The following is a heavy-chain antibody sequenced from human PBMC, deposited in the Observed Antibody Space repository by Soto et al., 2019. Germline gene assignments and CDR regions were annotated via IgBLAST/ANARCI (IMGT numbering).Heavy chain of an antibody. CDR2: INHSGTI. D-gene: IGHD2-21*02. Sequence: QVRLQQWGAGLLKPSETLSLTCAVYGGSLGGDYWTWIRQAPGKGLEWIGEINHSGTINFDPSLRSRLTISLDTSKKEFSLKLSSVTDADTGTYYCARADRTLVTSYSLDVWGQGTTVTVSS. CDR1: GGSLGGDY. V-gene: IGHV4-34*01. J-gene: IGHJ6*02. CDR3: ARADRTLVTSYSLDV.